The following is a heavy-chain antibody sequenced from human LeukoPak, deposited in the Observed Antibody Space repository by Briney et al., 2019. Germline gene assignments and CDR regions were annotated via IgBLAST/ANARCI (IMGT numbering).Heavy chain of an antibody. J-gene: IGHJ3*02. CDR1: GGSIGSHY. CDR2: IYYSGTT. V-gene: IGHV4-39*01. D-gene: IGHD3-10*01. CDR3: ARPSRSISTAGAFDI. Sequence: PSETLSLTCTVSGGSIGSHYWAWTRQSPGTGLEWIGSIYYSGTTYYNPSLKSRVTISVDTSKNQFSLKLNSVTAADTAVYFCARPSRSISTAGAFDIWGQGTMVTVSS.